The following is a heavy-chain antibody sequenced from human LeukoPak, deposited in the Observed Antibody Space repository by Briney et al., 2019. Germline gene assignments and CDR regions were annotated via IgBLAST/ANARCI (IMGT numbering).Heavy chain of an antibody. CDR1: GFTLSTYE. CDR3: ARDNLMTAADY. CDR2: ISRSATAI. J-gene: IGHJ4*02. Sequence: PGGSLRLSCTASGFTLSTYEMHWVRQAPGKGLEWVSYISRSATAIYYADSVKGRFTISRDNAKNSLYLQMTSLRAEDTGVYYCARDNLMTAADYWGQGTLVTVSS. V-gene: IGHV3-48*03. D-gene: IGHD2-21*02.